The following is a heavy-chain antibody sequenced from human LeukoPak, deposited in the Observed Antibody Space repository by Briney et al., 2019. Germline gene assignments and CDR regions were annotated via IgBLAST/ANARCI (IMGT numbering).Heavy chain of an antibody. D-gene: IGHD6-19*01. Sequence: ASVKVSCKASGYTFTSYYMHWVRQAPGQGLEWMGIINPSGGSTSYAQKFQGRVTMTRDTSTSTVYMELSSLRSEDTAVYYCARDLEQWRVRNGMDFWGQGTTVTVSS. CDR2: INPSGGST. J-gene: IGHJ6*02. V-gene: IGHV1-46*01. CDR3: ARDLEQWRVRNGMDF. CDR1: GYTFTSYY.